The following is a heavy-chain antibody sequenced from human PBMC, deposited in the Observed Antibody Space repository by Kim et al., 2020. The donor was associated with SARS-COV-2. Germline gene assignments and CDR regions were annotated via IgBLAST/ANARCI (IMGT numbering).Heavy chain of an antibody. D-gene: IGHD3-10*01. CDR1: GFTFSDYY. V-gene: IGHV3-11*01. J-gene: IGHJ5*02. CDR3: ARDNYHGSGSYYRFDP. CDR2: ISSSGSTI. Sequence: GGSLRLSCAASGFTFSDYYMSWIRQAPGKGLEWVSYISSSGSTIYYADSVKGRFTISRDNAKNSLYLQMNSLRAEDTAVYYCARDNYHGSGSYYRFDPWGEGALVTVSS.